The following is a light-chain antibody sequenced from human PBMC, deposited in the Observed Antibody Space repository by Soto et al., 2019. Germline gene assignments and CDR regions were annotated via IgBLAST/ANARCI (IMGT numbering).Light chain of an antibody. CDR2: EVS. V-gene: IGLV2-23*02. J-gene: IGLJ1*01. CDR1: SSDVGSYNL. CDR3: CSYAGSSFYV. Sequence: QPVLTQPASVSGSPGQSVTISCTGTSSDVGSYNLVSWYQQHPGKAPKLMIYEVSKRPSGVSNRFSGSKSGNTASLTISGLQAEVEADYYCCSYAGSSFYVFGTG.